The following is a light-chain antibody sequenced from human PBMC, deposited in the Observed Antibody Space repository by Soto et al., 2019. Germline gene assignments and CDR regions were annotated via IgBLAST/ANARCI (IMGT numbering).Light chain of an antibody. CDR1: QSVSSN. CDR2: GAS. CDR3: QQRSNWPPIT. V-gene: IGKV3-11*01. J-gene: IGKJ5*01. Sequence: EIVMTQSPATLSVSLGERATLSCRASQSVSSNVAWYQQKPGQGPRLLISGASTRATGIPDRFSGSGSGTDFTLTISSLEPEDFAIYYCQQRSNWPPITFGQGTRLEIK.